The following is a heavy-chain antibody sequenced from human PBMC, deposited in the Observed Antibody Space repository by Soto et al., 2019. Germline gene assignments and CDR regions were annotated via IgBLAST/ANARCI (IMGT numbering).Heavy chain of an antibody. V-gene: IGHV3-21*06. Sequence: GGSLRLSCATSGFMFSTYGINWVRQAPGKGLEWVSCINGRSNYKYHATSVTGQFTHSRDIAKNSLFGQMSSLTAEDTAVHYCAREDGIAGETSAFHYWGHGTLVTVSS. CDR3: AREDGIAGETSAFHY. J-gene: IGHJ4*01. D-gene: IGHD1-26*01. CDR2: INGRSNYK. CDR1: GFMFSTYG.